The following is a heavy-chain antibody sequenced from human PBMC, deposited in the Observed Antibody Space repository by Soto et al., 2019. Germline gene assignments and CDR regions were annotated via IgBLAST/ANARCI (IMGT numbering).Heavy chain of an antibody. J-gene: IGHJ4*02. CDR2: IYYSGST. Sequence: KTSETLSLTCIVSGGSISSYYWNWIRQPPGKGLEWIGSIYYSGSTKYNPSLKTRVAISVDTSNDQFSLKLSSVTAADTAVYYCARDRYSNGWYDYWGQGTLVTVSS. D-gene: IGHD6-19*01. V-gene: IGHV4-59*01. CDR3: ARDRYSNGWYDY. CDR1: GGSISSYY.